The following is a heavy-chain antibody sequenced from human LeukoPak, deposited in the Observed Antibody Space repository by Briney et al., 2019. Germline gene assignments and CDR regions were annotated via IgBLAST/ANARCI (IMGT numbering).Heavy chain of an antibody. D-gene: IGHD3-3*01. CDR1: GGSVSHSNW. V-gene: IGHV4-4*02. CDR3: ARGRLLRLRFLEWLSVHFDY. Sequence: SGTLSLTCAVSGGSVSHSNWWTWVRQSPGKGLEWIGEVHPSEGTNYNPSLKSRVTISVDTSKNQFSLKLSSVTAADTAVYYCARGRLLRLRFLEWLSVHFDYWGQGTLVTVSS. J-gene: IGHJ4*02. CDR2: VHPSEGT.